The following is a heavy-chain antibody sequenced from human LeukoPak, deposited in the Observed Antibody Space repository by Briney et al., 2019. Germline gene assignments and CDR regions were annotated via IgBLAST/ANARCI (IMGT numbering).Heavy chain of an antibody. Sequence: SETLSLTFTVSGGSISSSSYYWGWIRQPPGKGLEWIGSIYYSGSTYYNPSLKSRVTISVDTSKNQFSLKLSSVTAADTAVYYCARGCLMAYAMFYNWFDPWGQGTLVTVSS. D-gene: IGHD2-8*01. CDR2: IYYSGST. V-gene: IGHV4-39*07. J-gene: IGHJ5*01. CDR1: GGSISSSSYY. CDR3: ARGCLMAYAMFYNWFDP.